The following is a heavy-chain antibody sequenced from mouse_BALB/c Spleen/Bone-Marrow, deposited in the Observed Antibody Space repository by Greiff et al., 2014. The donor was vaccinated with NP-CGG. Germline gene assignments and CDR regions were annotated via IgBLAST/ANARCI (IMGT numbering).Heavy chain of an antibody. CDR3: ARDYDYAMDY. J-gene: IGHJ4*01. V-gene: IGHV5-4*02. CDR2: ISDGGSYT. D-gene: IGHD2-12*01. Sequence: EVQGVESGGGLVKPGGSLKLSCAASGFTFSDYYMYWVRQTPEKRLEWVATISDGGSYTYYPDSVKGRFTISRDNAKNNLYLRMSSLKSEDTAMYYCARDYDYAMDYWGQGTSVTVSS. CDR1: GFTFSDYY.